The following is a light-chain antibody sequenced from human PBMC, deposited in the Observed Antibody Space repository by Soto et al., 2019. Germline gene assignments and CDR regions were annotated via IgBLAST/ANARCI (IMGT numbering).Light chain of an antibody. J-gene: IGKJ4*01. V-gene: IGKV3-20*01. CDR3: QQYGDSPLT. CDR1: QSVSSD. Sequence: EIVLTQSPATLSLSPGERATLSCRASQSVSSDLAWYRQKPGQAPRLLIYGVPSRATGIPDRFSGSGAGTDFTLTISRLEPEDFAVYYCQQYGDSPLTFGGGTKVDIK. CDR2: GVP.